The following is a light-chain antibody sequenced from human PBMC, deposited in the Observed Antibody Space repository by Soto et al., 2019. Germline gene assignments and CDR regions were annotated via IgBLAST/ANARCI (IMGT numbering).Light chain of an antibody. V-gene: IGKV1-5*01. J-gene: IGKJ3*01. CDR3: QQYNSYLFT. CDR2: DAS. Sequence: DIQMTQSPSTLSASVGDRVTITCRASQSISSWLAWYQQKPGKAPKLLIYDASSLESGVPSRFSGSGSGTEVTLTNSSLQPDDFATYYFQQYNSYLFTCGPGTKVDIK. CDR1: QSISSW.